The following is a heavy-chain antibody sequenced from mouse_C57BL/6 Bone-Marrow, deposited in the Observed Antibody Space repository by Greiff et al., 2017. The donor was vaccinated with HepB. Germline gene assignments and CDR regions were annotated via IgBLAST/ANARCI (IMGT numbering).Heavy chain of an antibody. Sequence: VQLQQSGPELVKPGASVKISCKASGYAFSSSWMNWVKQRPGKGLEWIGRIYPGDGDTNYNGKFKGKATLTADKSSSTAYTQLSSLTSEDSAVYFCARRYYYGSSYVYFVYWGQGTTLTVSS. CDR1: GYAFSSSW. D-gene: IGHD1-1*01. J-gene: IGHJ2*01. CDR3: ARRYYYGSSYVYFVY. CDR2: IYPGDGDT. V-gene: IGHV1-82*01.